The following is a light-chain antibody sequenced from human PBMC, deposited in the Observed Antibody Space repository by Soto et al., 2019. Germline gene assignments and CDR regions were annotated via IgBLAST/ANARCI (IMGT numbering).Light chain of an antibody. CDR3: QQYNNWWT. J-gene: IGKJ1*01. CDR2: GSS. Sequence: EIVMTQSPATLSVSPGERATLSCRASQSFSSSLAWYQQKPGQAPRLLIYGSSTRATGIPARFSGSGSGTEFTLTISSLQSEDFAVYYCQQYNNWWTFGQGTRWIS. CDR1: QSFSSS. V-gene: IGKV3-15*01.